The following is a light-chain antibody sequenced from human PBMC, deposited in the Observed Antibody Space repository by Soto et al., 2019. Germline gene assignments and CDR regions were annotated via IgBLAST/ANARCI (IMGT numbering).Light chain of an antibody. CDR2: AAS. CDR3: QQANNFPWT. Sequence: DIQMTQSPSSVSASVGARVTITCRASQGISSRLAWYHQKPGTPPKLLIYAASTLQSGVPSRFIGSGSGTDFTLTISSLQPEDFATYYCQQANNFPWTFGQGTKVAIK. V-gene: IGKV1-12*01. CDR1: QGISSR. J-gene: IGKJ1*01.